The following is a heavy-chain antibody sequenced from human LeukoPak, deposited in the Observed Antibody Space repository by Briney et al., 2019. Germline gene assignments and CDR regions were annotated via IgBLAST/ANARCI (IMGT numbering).Heavy chain of an antibody. CDR3: AKCSGLVGASRDAFDI. J-gene: IGHJ3*02. CDR2: ISDSGGST. D-gene: IGHD1-26*01. CDR1: GFAFSSYA. Sequence: GGSLRLSCAASGFAFSSYAMSWVRQAPGKGLEWVSAISDSGGSTYYADSVKGRFTISRDNSKNTLYLQMNSLRAEDTAIYYCAKCSGLVGASRDAFDIWGQGTMVTVSS. V-gene: IGHV3-23*01.